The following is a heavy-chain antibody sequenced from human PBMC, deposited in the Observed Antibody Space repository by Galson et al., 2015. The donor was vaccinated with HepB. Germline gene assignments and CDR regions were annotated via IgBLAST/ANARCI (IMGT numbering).Heavy chain of an antibody. Sequence: QSGAEVKKPGESLKISCKGSGYSSTNYWIGWVRQMPGKGLEWMGIIYPGDSDTRYNPSFQGQVTISADMSINTAYLQWSSLEASDTAMYYCARRRGVSAAAGRSYYFDYWGQGTLVTVSS. D-gene: IGHD6-25*01. V-gene: IGHV5-51*01. J-gene: IGHJ4*02. CDR2: IYPGDSDT. CDR3: ARRRGVSAAAGRSYYFDY. CDR1: GYSSTNYW.